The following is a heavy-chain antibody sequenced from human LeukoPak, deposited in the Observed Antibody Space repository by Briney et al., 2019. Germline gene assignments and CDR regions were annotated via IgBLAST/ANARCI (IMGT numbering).Heavy chain of an antibody. Sequence: PGGSLRLSCATSGFTFSTYEMDWVRQAPGKGLEWGSYISSSGSIYYTDSVKGRFTISRDNAKNSLYLQMNSLRAEDTAIYYCAREGYGGTSDAFDIWGQGTMVTVSS. D-gene: IGHD4-23*01. CDR2: ISSSGSI. CDR3: AREGYGGTSDAFDI. CDR1: GFTFSTYE. J-gene: IGHJ3*02. V-gene: IGHV3-48*03.